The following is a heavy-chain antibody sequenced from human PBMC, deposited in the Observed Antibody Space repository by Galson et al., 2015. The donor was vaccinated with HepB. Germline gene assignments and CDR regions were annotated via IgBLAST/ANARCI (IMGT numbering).Heavy chain of an antibody. Sequence: SLRLSCAASGFTFSGSGIHWVRLASGKGLEWVGRIKNKNDGGTTDYAAPVKGRFIVSRDDSRNTLYLHMNRLKTEDTAVYYCASGDSSSWYGDFDNWGQGTLVTVSS. J-gene: IGHJ4*02. CDR1: GFTFSGSG. CDR3: ASGDSSSWYGDFDN. CDR2: IKNKNDGGTT. V-gene: IGHV3-15*07. D-gene: IGHD6-13*01.